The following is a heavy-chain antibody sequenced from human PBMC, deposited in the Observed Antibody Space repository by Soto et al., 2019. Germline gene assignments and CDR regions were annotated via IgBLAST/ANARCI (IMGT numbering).Heavy chain of an antibody. Sequence: GGSLRLSCAASGFTFSSSAMSWVRQAPRKGLEWVSAISGSGGSTYYADSVKGRFTISRDNSKNTLYLQMNSLRAEDTAVYYCAKDPSVVVTSAFDIWGQGTMVTVSS. CDR2: ISGSGGST. J-gene: IGHJ3*02. D-gene: IGHD2-15*01. V-gene: IGHV3-23*01. CDR3: AKDPSVVVTSAFDI. CDR1: GFTFSSSA.